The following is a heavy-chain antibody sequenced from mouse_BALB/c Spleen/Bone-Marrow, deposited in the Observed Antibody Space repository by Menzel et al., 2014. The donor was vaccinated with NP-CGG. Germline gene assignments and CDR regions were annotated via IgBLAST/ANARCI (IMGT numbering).Heavy chain of an antibody. V-gene: IGHV4-2*02. CDR3: ARLAYYGYFAY. CDR1: GFDFSGYW. Sequence: EVQLQQSGGGLVQPGGSLILSCAASGFDFSGYWMSWARQAPGKGQEWIGEINPGSSTINYTPSLKDKFIISRDNAKKTLYLQINKVRSEDTALYYCARLAYYGYFAYWGQGTTLTVSS. CDR2: INPGSSTI. D-gene: IGHD1-1*01. J-gene: IGHJ2*01.